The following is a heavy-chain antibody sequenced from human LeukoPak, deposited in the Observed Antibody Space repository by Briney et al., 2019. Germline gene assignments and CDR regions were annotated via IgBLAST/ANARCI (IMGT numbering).Heavy chain of an antibody. D-gene: IGHD3-9*01. CDR2: IYTSGST. CDR1: GGSISSGSYY. Sequence: SETLSLTCTVSGGSISSGSYYWSWIRQPAGKGLEWIGRIYTSGSTNYNPSLKSRVTISVDTSKNQFSLKLSSVTAADTAVYYCARRAPYYDILTGYYRGVYNWFDPWGQGTLVTVSS. J-gene: IGHJ5*02. CDR3: ARRAPYYDILTGYYRGVYNWFDP. V-gene: IGHV4-61*02.